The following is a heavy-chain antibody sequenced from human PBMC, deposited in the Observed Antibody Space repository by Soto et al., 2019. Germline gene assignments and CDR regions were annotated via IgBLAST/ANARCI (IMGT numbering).Heavy chain of an antibody. V-gene: IGHV3-48*02. Sequence: PGGSLRLSCAASGFTFSSYSMNWVRQAPGKGLEWVSYSSSSSSAIYYADSVKGRFTISRDNAKKSLYLQMNSLRDEDTSVYYCARDGYYYDSSALRFDYWGQGTLVTVSA. CDR3: ARDGYYYDSSALRFDY. CDR1: GFTFSSYS. J-gene: IGHJ4*02. D-gene: IGHD3-22*01. CDR2: SSSSSSAI.